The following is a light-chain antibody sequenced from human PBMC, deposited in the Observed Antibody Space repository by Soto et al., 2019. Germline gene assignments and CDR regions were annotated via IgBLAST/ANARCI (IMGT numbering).Light chain of an antibody. CDR1: QNIVNY. V-gene: IGKV1-39*01. J-gene: IGKJ1*01. CDR2: RAS. CDR3: QQTYSIPRT. Sequence: DIPMTQSPSSLSGSVGDRVTISCRASQNIVNYLHWYQRKPGTAPRLLISRASTVRSGVPPRFSGSGSGRDFTLTISSLRPEDIGTYFCQQTYSIPRTFGPGTRVEI.